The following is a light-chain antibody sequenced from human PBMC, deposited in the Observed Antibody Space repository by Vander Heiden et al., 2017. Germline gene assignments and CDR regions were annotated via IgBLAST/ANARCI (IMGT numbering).Light chain of an antibody. Sequence: QSVLTQPPSLSVAPGQRVTISCTGSSSNIGAGYDVHWYQQLPGTAPKLLIYGNSNRPSGLPDRFSGSKSATSASLASTGLQAEDEADYYCQSYDSSLSGWVFGGGTKLTVL. CDR3: QSYDSSLSGWV. CDR2: GNS. J-gene: IGLJ3*02. CDR1: SSNIGAGYD. V-gene: IGLV1-40*01.